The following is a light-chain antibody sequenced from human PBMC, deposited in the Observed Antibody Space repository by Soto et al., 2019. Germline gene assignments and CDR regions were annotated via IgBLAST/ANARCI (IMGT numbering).Light chain of an antibody. CDR2: DAS. Sequence: EIVMTQSPATLSVSPGERATLSCSASQSVNSNLAWYQQKPGQAPTLLIYDASTRATGIPARFSGSWSGTEFTLTISSLQSEDFAVYYCQQFDNRPPVTFGQGTRLEMK. J-gene: IGKJ5*01. CDR1: QSVNSN. V-gene: IGKV3-15*01. CDR3: QQFDNRPPVT.